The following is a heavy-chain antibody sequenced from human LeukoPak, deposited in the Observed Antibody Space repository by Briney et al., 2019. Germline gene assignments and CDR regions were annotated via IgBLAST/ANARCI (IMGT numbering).Heavy chain of an antibody. CDR3: AREPLVVGATVDY. Sequence: ASVKVSCKASGYTFTSYGISWVRQAPGQGLEWVGWITTYNGNTNYAQKLQGRVTMTTDTSTSTAYMELRSLRSDDTAVYYCAREPLVVGATVDYWGQGTLVTVSS. CDR2: ITTYNGNT. D-gene: IGHD5-12*01. CDR1: GYTFTSYG. J-gene: IGHJ4*02. V-gene: IGHV1-18*01.